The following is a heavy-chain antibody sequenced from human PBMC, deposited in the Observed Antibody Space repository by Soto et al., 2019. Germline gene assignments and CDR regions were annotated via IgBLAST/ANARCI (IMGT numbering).Heavy chain of an antibody. V-gene: IGHV4-30-4*01. CDR3: ARGGYTVTTRYYYGMDV. D-gene: IGHD4-4*01. CDR2: IHYSGST. J-gene: IGHJ6*02. Sequence: QVQLQESGPGLVKPSQTLSLTCTVSGGSITSGDDYWSWIRQPPGKGLEWIAYIHYSGSTYYNPSLKSRVTISVDTSQNQFSLKLSSVTAADTAVYYCARGGYTVTTRYYYGMDVWGQGTTVTVSS. CDR1: GGSITSGDDY.